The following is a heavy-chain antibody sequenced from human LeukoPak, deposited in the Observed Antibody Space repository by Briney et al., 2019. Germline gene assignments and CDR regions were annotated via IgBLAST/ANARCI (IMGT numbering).Heavy chain of an antibody. CDR1: GFTFSSYG. J-gene: IGHJ4*02. V-gene: IGHV3-33*06. CDR3: AKEHYSGYDLFDY. Sequence: PGRSLRLSCAASGFTFSSYGMHWVRQAPGKGLEWVAVKWYDGSNKYYADSVKGRFTISRDNSKNTLYLQMNSLRAEDAAVYYCAKEHYSGYDLFDYWGQGTLVTVSS. CDR2: KWYDGSNK. D-gene: IGHD5-12*01.